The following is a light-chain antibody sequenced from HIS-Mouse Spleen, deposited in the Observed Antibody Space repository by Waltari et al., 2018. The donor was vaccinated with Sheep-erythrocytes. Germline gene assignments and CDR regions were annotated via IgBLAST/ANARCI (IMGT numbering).Light chain of an antibody. Sequence: DIQLTQSPSFLSASVGDRVTITCRASQGISSYLAWYQQKPGKAPKLLIYAASTLQSGVPSRFSGSVSGTEFTLTISSLQPEDFATYYCQQLNSYPALTFGGGTKVEIK. J-gene: IGKJ4*01. CDR2: AAS. CDR3: QQLNSYPALT. CDR1: QGISSY. V-gene: IGKV1-9*01.